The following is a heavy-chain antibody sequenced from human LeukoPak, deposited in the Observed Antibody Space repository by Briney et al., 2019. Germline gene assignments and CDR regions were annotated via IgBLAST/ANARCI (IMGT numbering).Heavy chain of an antibody. Sequence: PGKSLRLSCAVSELTSRDYFVNWVRQAPGKGLEWVSSISSSSTYIYYAESVKGRFTISRDNAKNSVYLQMNSLRVDDTAVYYCARDVGNSGFLDDWGQGTVVTVSS. V-gene: IGHV3-21*01. CDR3: ARDVGNSGFLDD. D-gene: IGHD6-19*01. CDR1: ELTSRDYF. CDR2: ISSSSTYI. J-gene: IGHJ4*02.